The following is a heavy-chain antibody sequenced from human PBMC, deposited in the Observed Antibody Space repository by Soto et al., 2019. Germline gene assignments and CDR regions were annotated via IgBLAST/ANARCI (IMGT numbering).Heavy chain of an antibody. V-gene: IGHV3-74*01. CDR1: GFTVSSKY. D-gene: IGHD6-25*01. J-gene: IGHJ6*02. CDR2: INSDGSST. CDR3: TRLHQRPVRDYYYYAMDV. Sequence: GGSLRLSCAASGFTVSSKYMSWVRQAPGKGLEWVSRINSDGSSTNYADSVKGRFTISRDNAKNTLYLQMNSVRAEDTAVYYCTRLHQRPVRDYYYYAMDVWGQGTTVTVSS.